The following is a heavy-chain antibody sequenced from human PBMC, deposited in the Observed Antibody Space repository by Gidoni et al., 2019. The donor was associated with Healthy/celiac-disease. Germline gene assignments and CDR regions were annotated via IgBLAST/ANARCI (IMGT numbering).Heavy chain of an antibody. CDR1: GGSISSGSYY. V-gene: IGHV4-61*02. D-gene: IGHD3-9*01. CDR2: IYTSGST. CDR3: ARFVLYYDILTGYSMEIPI. Sequence: QVQLQESGPGLVKPSQTLSPTCTVSGGSISSGSYYWSWIRQHAGKGLEWFGRIYTSGSTNYNPSLKSRVTISVDTSKNQFSLKLSSVTAADTAVYYCARFVLYYDILTGYSMEIPIWGQGTMVTVSS. J-gene: IGHJ3*02.